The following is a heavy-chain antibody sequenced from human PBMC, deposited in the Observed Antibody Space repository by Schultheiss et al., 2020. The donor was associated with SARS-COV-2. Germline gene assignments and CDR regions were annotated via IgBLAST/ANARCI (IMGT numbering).Heavy chain of an antibody. D-gene: IGHD6-13*01. CDR1: GFTFSSYW. CDR3: ARAGSRWPWYFDL. V-gene: IGHV3-7*01. CDR2: IKQDGSVK. J-gene: IGHJ2*01. Sequence: GGSLRLSCVASGFTFSSYWMSWVRQAPGKGLEWVANIKQDGSVKYYVDSVKGRFTISRDNAKNSLYLQMNSLRAEDTAVYYCARAGSRWPWYFDLWGRGTLVTVSS.